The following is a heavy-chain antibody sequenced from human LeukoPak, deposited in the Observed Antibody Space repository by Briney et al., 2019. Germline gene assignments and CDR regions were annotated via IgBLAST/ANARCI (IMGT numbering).Heavy chain of an antibody. D-gene: IGHD6-19*01. CDR3: ARMALAVAGMV. CDR2: IYYSGST. V-gene: IGHV4-31*03. J-gene: IGHJ4*02. CDR1: GGSISSGGYY. Sequence: SQTLSLTCTVYGGSISSGGYYWNWIRQHPGKGLEWIGYIYYSGSTYYNPSLKSRVTISVDTSKNQFSLQLSSVTAAGTAVYYCARMALAVAGMVWGQGTLVTVSS.